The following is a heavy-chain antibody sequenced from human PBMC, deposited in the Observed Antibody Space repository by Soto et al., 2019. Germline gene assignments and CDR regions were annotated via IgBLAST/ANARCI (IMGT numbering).Heavy chain of an antibody. CDR1: CDSISSGGYY. J-gene: IGHJ4*02. Sequence: PSETLSLTCPVSCDSISSGGYYWSFLRQQPGKGLEWIGYIYYSVSTYYNPSLDSRVTISVDTSKNQFSLKLRSVTAADTAVYYCTRDETRRYFDYWGQGILVTVSS. V-gene: IGHV4-31*03. CDR2: IYYSVST. CDR3: TRDETRRYFDY. D-gene: IGHD1-1*01.